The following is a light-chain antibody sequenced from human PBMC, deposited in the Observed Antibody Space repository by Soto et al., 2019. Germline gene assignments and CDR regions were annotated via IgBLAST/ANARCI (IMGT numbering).Light chain of an antibody. Sequence: EIVLTQSPATLSLSPGEGATLSCRASQYIGNSLAWYQQRPGRAPRLLIYDASDRATDIPGRLSGSRSGTDFTLTISSLESEDFAVYYCQHHSNWPPITFGQGTRLEIK. V-gene: IGKV3-11*01. CDR1: QYIGNS. CDR3: QHHSNWPPIT. CDR2: DAS. J-gene: IGKJ5*01.